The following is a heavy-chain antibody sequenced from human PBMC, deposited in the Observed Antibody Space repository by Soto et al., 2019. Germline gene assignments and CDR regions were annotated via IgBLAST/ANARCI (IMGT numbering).Heavy chain of an antibody. Sequence: QVQLQQWGAGLLKPSETLSLTCAVYGGSFSGYYWSWIRQPPGKGLEWIGEINHRGSTNYNPSLMRRVTISVDTSKNQFSLKLNSVTAADTAVYYCAGGSRVKIPAASGRDYYYHGLDVWGQGTAVTVSS. CDR1: GGSFSGYY. CDR2: INHRGST. D-gene: IGHD6-25*01. CDR3: AGGSRVKIPAASGRDYYYHGLDV. J-gene: IGHJ6*02. V-gene: IGHV4-34*01.